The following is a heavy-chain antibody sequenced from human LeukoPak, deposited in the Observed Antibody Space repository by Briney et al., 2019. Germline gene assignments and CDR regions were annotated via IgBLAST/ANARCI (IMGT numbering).Heavy chain of an antibody. D-gene: IGHD3-16*02. CDR3: ARETPEQNVWGSYRHFDY. CDR1: GFTFSTYG. V-gene: IGHV3-23*01. J-gene: IGHJ4*02. Sequence: GGSLRLSCAASGFTFSTYGMSWVRQAPGKGLEWVSSIDNSDGSTYYADSVKGRFTISRDNVKNTLYLQVNSLRAEDTAVYYCARETPEQNVWGSYRHFDYWGQGTLVTVSS. CDR2: IDNSDGST.